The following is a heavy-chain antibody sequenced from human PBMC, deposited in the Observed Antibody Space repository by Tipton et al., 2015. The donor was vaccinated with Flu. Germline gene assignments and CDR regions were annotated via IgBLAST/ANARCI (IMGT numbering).Heavy chain of an antibody. V-gene: IGHV3-33*01. CDR2: ISSVGVNQ. CDR3: ARVRRYAPGQYIDY. CDR1: GFTFSNYG. J-gene: IGHJ4*02. D-gene: IGHD2-2*01. Sequence: SLRLSCTTSGFTFSNYGMHWVRQAPGKGLEWMAVISSVGVNQYYADSVKGRFIITRDDSKDMLYLQMSSLRVDDTAVYFYARVRRYAPGQYIDYGGRGTLVTVS.